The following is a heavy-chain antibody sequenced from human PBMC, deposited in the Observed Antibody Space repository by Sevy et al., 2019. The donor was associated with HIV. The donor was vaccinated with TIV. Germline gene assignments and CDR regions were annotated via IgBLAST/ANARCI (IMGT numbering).Heavy chain of an antibody. CDR3: ARAYYYDSSGDDAFDI. D-gene: IGHD3-22*01. V-gene: IGHV3-21*01. CDR1: GFTFSSYS. CDR2: ISSSSSYI. J-gene: IGHJ3*02. Sequence: GESLKISCAASGFTFSSYSMNWVRQAPGKGLEWVSSISSSSSYIYYADSVKGRFTISRDNAKNSLYLQMNSLRAEDTAVYYCARAYYYDSSGDDAFDIWGQGTMVTVSS.